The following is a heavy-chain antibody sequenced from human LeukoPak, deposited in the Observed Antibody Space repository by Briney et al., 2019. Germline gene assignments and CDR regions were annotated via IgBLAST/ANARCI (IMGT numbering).Heavy chain of an antibody. J-gene: IGHJ6*03. V-gene: IGHV4-34*01. CDR3: ARGRRPMLRYTTGYYMDV. D-gene: IGHD1-1*01. Sequence: PSETLSLTCAVYGGSFSGYYWSWIRQPPGKGLEWIGEINHSGSTNYNPSLKSRVTISVDTSKNQFSLKLSSVTAADTAVYYCARGRRPMLRYTTGYYMDVWGKGTTVTVSS. CDR2: INHSGST. CDR1: GGSFSGYY.